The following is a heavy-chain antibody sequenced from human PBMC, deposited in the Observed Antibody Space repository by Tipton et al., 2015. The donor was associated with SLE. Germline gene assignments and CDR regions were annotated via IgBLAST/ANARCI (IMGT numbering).Heavy chain of an antibody. CDR3: ARPLDPYYDFWSGYYPDAFDI. J-gene: IGHJ3*02. CDR2: IYYSGST. V-gene: IGHV4-61*05. D-gene: IGHD3-3*01. Sequence: TLSLTCTVSGGSISSSSYYWGWIRQPPGKGLEWFGYIYYSGSTNYNPSLKGRVTISVDTSKNQFSLKLSSVTAADTAVYYCARPLDPYYDFWSGYYPDAFDIWGQGTMVTVSS. CDR1: GGSISSSSYY.